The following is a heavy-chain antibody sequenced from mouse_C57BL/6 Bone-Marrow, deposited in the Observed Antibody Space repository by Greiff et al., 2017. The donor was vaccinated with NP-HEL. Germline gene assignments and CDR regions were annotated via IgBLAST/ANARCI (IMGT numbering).Heavy chain of an antibody. J-gene: IGHJ1*01. CDR2: IHPNSGST. D-gene: IGHD3-1*01. CDR1: GYTFTSYW. V-gene: IGHV1-64*01. Sequence: VQLQQPGAELVKPGASVKLSCKASGYTFTSYWMHWVKQRPGQGLEWIGMIHPNSGSTKYNEKFKSKATLTVDTSSSTAYMQLSSLTSEDSAVYYCARSGIYWYFDVWGAGTTVTVSS. CDR3: ARSGIYWYFDV.